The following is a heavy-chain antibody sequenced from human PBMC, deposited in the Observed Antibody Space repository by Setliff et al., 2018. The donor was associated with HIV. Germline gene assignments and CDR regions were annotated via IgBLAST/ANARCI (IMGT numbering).Heavy chain of an antibody. CDR2: LSPSGTT. CDR1: GDSISSDFY. V-gene: IGHV4-38-2*02. J-gene: IGHJ4*02. Sequence: SETLSLTCTVSGDSISSDFYWGWIRQPPGKGLEWIGELSPSGTTRPNPSLKSRVTISVDTSKNQFSLKLSSVTAADTAVYYCASRGCSGGSCSDYWGQGTQVTVSS. CDR3: ASRGCSGGSCSDY. D-gene: IGHD2-15*01.